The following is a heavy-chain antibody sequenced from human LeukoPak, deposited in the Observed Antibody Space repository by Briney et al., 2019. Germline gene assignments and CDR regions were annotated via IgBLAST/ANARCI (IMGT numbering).Heavy chain of an antibody. CDR2: IKTDGSIT. V-gene: IGHV3-74*01. D-gene: IGHD2-8*01. J-gene: IGHJ6*03. Sequence: GGSLRLPCAASGFSFSVYWMHWVRQAPGKGPVWVSRIKTDGSITDYADFVKGRFTISRDSSKNILYLQMNSLRAEDTAVYYCAKDRCSNGVGCYYYYMDVWGKGTTVTISS. CDR1: GFSFSVYW. CDR3: AKDRCSNGVGCYYYYMDV.